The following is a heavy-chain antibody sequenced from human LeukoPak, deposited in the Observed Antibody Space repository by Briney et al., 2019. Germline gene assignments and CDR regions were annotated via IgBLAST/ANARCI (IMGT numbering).Heavy chain of an antibody. J-gene: IGHJ4*02. CDR3: AKGGGTYYYGSGSPIARGFDY. CDR2: ISGSGGST. Sequence: GGSLRLSCAASGFTFSSYSMNWVRQAPGKGLEWVSAISGSGGSTYYADSVKGRFTISRDNSKNTLYLQMNSLRAEDTAVYYCAKGGGTYYYGSGSPIARGFDYWGQGTLVTVSS. V-gene: IGHV3-23*01. CDR1: GFTFSSYS. D-gene: IGHD3-10*01.